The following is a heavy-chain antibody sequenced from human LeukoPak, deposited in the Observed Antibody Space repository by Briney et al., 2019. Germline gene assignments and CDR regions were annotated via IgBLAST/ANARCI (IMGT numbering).Heavy chain of an antibody. CDR3: AREIYSSSWYVSDAFDI. V-gene: IGHV1-69*05. CDR2: IIPIFGTA. D-gene: IGHD6-13*01. Sequence: SVKVSCKASGGTFSSYAISWVRQAPGQGLEWMGGIIPIFGTANYAQKFQGRVTITTDESTSTAYMELSSLRSEDTAVYYRAREIYSSSWYVSDAFDIWGQGTMVTVSS. J-gene: IGHJ3*02. CDR1: GGTFSSYA.